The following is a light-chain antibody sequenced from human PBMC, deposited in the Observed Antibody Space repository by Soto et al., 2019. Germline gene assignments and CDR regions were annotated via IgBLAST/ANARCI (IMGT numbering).Light chain of an antibody. CDR1: ENISRK. Sequence: EIVMTQSRATLSLSPGERATLSCRASENISRKLAWYQQRPGQAPRLLIHGASTRATGIPARFSGSGSGTVFSLTISSLQSEDFAVYYCQQYENWPFTFGPGTKVEIK. CDR3: QQYENWPFT. CDR2: GAS. J-gene: IGKJ3*01. V-gene: IGKV3-15*01.